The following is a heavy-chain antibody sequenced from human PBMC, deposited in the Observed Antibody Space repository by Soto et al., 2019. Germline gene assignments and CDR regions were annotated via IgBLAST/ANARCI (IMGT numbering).Heavy chain of an antibody. V-gene: IGHV4-61*01. CDR2: IFYTGST. J-gene: IGHJ6*02. CDR3: DAATMPGARFYGMDV. D-gene: IGHD2-2*01. CDR1: GGSVSSGSYY. Sequence: SETLSLTCIVSGGSVSSGSYYWSWIRQPPGKGLEWIGYIFYTGSTNYNPSLKTRVSISVDRSKNQLSLKMGFVTAADTAVYYRDAATMPGARFYGMDVWGQGSKVTVYS.